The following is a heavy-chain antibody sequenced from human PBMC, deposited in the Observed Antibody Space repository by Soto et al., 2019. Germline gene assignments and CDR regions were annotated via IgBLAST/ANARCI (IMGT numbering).Heavy chain of an antibody. D-gene: IGHD5-12*01. V-gene: IGHV1-69*01. CDR3: ARDIIYSGYDRPGAYYYYYGMDV. J-gene: IGHJ6*02. Sequence: QVQLVQSGAEVKKPGSSVKVSCKASGGTFSSYAISWVRQAPGQGLEWMGGIIPIFGTANYAQKFQGRVTITADETTSTAYMVLSRLSSEDTAVYYWARDIIYSGYDRPGAYYYYYGMDVLGQGTTVTVSS. CDR2: IIPIFGTA. CDR1: GGTFSSYA.